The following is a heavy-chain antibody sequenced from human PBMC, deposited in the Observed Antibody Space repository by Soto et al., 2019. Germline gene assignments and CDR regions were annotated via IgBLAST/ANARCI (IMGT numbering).Heavy chain of an antibody. J-gene: IGHJ5*02. Sequence: GGSLRLSCAASGFTFSSYAMSWVRQAPGKGLEWVSAISGSGGSTYYADSVKGRFTISRDNSKNTLYLQMNSLRAEDTAVYYCANDAYYYDSSGHFNWFAPWGQGTLVTVSS. D-gene: IGHD3-22*01. CDR2: ISGSGGST. CDR3: ANDAYYYDSSGHFNWFAP. V-gene: IGHV3-23*01. CDR1: GFTFSSYA.